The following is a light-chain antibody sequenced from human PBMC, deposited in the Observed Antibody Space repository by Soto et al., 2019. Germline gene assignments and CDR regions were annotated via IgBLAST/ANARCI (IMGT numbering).Light chain of an antibody. CDR2: GAS. CDR1: QSVSRSY. CDR3: QQFGSSVT. J-gene: IGKJ4*01. Sequence: EVVLTQSPGTLSLPPGERATLSCRASQSVSRSYLAWYQQKPGQAPRLLISGASSRVTGIPGRFSGSGSRTDFTLIIIRLEPEDFAVYYCQQFGSSVTFGAGTKVEIK. V-gene: IGKV3-20*01.